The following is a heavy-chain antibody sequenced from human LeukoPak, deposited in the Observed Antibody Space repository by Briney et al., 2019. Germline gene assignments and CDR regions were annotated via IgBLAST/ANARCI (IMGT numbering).Heavy chain of an antibody. CDR2: ISSSSTTI. Sequence: GGSLRLSCAASGFTFSSYTMNWVRQAPGQGLEWVSYISSSSTTIYYADSVKGRFTISRDNAKNSLYLQMNSLRDEDTAVYYCARDPTAAGKEYYFDYWGQGTLVTVSS. V-gene: IGHV3-48*02. D-gene: IGHD6-13*01. CDR3: ARDPTAAGKEYYFDY. J-gene: IGHJ4*02. CDR1: GFTFSSYT.